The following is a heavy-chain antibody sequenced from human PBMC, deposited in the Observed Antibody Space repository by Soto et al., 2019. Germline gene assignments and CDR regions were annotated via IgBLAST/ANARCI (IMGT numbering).Heavy chain of an antibody. CDR1: GFTFSSNS. V-gene: IGHV3-21*01. D-gene: IGHD3-3*01. CDR2: ISSSSSYI. Sequence: EVQLVESGGGLVKPGGSLRLSCAASGFTFSSNSMTWVRQAPGKGLEWVSTISSSSSYIYYADSMKGRFTISRDNAKNSLYLQMNSLRAEDTAVYYCARDPRFRVDEMDYWGQGTLVTVSS. CDR3: ARDPRFRVDEMDY. J-gene: IGHJ4*02.